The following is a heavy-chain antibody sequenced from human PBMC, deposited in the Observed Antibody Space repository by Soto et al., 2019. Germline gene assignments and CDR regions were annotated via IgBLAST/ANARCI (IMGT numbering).Heavy chain of an antibody. Sequence: GGSLRLSCAASGFTFSSYSMNWVRQAPGKGLEWVSSISSSSSYIYYADSVKGRFTISRDNAKNSLYLQMNSLRAEDTAVYYCARAGGGSYYHYYYGMDVWGQGTTVTVSS. CDR3: ARAGGGSYYHYYYGMDV. CDR1: GFTFSSYS. V-gene: IGHV3-21*01. D-gene: IGHD1-26*01. CDR2: ISSSSSYI. J-gene: IGHJ6*02.